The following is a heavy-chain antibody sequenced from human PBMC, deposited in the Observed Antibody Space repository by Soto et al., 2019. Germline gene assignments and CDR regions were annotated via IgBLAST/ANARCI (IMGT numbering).Heavy chain of an antibody. CDR1: GGSISASYW. V-gene: IGHV4-4*02. CDR3: ARGPSENFDY. Sequence: PSETLSLTCTVSGGSISASYWWTWVRQPPGKGLEWIGEIYQSGSTNYNPSLESRVTISVDRSKSQFSLELNSVTAADTAVYYCARGPSENFDYWGHGTLVTVSS. J-gene: IGHJ4*01. CDR2: IYQSGST.